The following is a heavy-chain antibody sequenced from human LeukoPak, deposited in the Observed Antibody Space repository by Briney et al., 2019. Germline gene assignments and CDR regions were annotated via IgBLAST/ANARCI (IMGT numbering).Heavy chain of an antibody. CDR2: IGISSNKI. CDR3: ARDLKRRVYYDSSGSDDAFDI. Sequence: GGSLRLSCAASGFTLRSYTMNWVRQAPGKGLEWVSSIGISSNKIYYADSVKGRFIISRDNAKNSLYLQMNSLRAEDTAVYYCARDLKRRVYYDSSGSDDAFDIWGQGTMVTVSS. J-gene: IGHJ3*02. D-gene: IGHD3-22*01. CDR1: GFTLRSYT. V-gene: IGHV3-21*01.